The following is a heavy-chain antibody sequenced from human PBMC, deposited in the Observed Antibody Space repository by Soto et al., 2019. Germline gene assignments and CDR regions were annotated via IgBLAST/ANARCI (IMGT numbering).Heavy chain of an antibody. CDR2: LSASGYTT. D-gene: IGHD5-12*01. CDR3: GKKDLSGSDPYYFDS. Sequence: HPGGSLRLSCAASGFTFNNFAMSWVRQAPGKGLEWVSSLSASGYTTIYADSVKGRFTISRDNSNNVMYLQMNSLRAEDTAVYYCGKKDLSGSDPYYFDSWGQGTLVTVSS. V-gene: IGHV3-23*01. J-gene: IGHJ4*02. CDR1: GFTFNNFA.